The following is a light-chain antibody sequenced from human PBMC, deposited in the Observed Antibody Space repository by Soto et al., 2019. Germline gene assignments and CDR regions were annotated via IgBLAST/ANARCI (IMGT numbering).Light chain of an antibody. J-gene: IGKJ5*01. CDR1: QAVSSNY. Sequence: ALTQSPGTLSSSPGERATLSCRASQAVSSNYLAWYQQKPGQAPRLLISGASGRATGVPDRFSGSGSGTDFTLTISRLEPEDSAVYYCQQFDDSVTFGQGTRLEIK. CDR3: QQFDDSVT. CDR2: GAS. V-gene: IGKV3-20*01.